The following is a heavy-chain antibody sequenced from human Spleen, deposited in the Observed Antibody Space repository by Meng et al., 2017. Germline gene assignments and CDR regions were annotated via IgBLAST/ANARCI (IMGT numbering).Heavy chain of an antibody. CDR3: ARGIKDFDF. CDR1: GGSISSYY. D-gene: IGHD2-15*01. CDR2: IYNSGST. Sequence: QVHLQESGPTLVKPSGTLSLTCTVSGGSISSYYWNWIRQPPGKGLEWVGYIYNSGSTNYNPSLKSRLSISLDTSKSQFFLKLSSVTPADTAVYYCARGIKDFDFWGQGTLVTVSS. J-gene: IGHJ4*02. V-gene: IGHV4-59*01.